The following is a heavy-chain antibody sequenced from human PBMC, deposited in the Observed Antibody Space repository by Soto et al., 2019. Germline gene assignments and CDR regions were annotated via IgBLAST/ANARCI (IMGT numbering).Heavy chain of an antibody. Sequence: SETLSLTCTVSGASIRSTDYYWSWIRQAPGKGLEWIGYVYYTGNTYYNPSPMSRLTISVDTSKNQFSLKLTSVTAAETAVYYCVRTARQGAVAPHWFDRWGQGTQVTVSS. J-gene: IGHJ5*02. V-gene: IGHV4-30-4*01. D-gene: IGHD2-21*02. CDR3: VRTARQGAVAPHWFDR. CDR1: GASIRSTDYY. CDR2: VYYTGNT.